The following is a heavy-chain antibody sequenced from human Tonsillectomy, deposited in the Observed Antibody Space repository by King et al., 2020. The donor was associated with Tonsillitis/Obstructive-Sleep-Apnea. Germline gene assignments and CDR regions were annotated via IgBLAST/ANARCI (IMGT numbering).Heavy chain of an antibody. CDR2: IYSGGST. CDR3: AREVAEAALDFDY. V-gene: IGHV3-66*01. CDR1: GFTVSSNY. J-gene: IGHJ4*02. D-gene: IGHD6-19*01. Sequence: VQLVESGGGLVQPGGSLRLSCAASGFTVSSNYMSWVRQAPGKGLEWVSVIYSGGSTYYADSVKGRFTISRDNSKNTLYLQMNSLRAEDTAVYYCAREVAEAALDFDYWGQGTLVTVSS.